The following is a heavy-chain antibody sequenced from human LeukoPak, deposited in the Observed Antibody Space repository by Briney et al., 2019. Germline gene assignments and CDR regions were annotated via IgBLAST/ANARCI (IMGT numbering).Heavy chain of an antibody. CDR1: GGSISSGGYY. CDR3: ARESRGYSSSWYNWFDP. Sequence: PSQTLSLTCTVSGGSISSGGYYWSWIRQHPGKGLEWIGYIYYSGSTYYNPPLKSRVTISVDTSKNQFSLKLSSVTAADTAVCYCARESRGYSSSWYNWFDPWGQGTLVTVSS. CDR2: IYYSGST. V-gene: IGHV4-31*03. J-gene: IGHJ5*02. D-gene: IGHD6-13*01.